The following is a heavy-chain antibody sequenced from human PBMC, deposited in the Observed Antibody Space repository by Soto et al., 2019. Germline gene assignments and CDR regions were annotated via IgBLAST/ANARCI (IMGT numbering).Heavy chain of an antibody. CDR2: IIPIFGAA. J-gene: IGHJ6*02. CDR3: ASGGLLAGYYYYGMDV. D-gene: IGHD3-16*01. Sequence: SVKVSCKASGGTFSSYAISWVRQAPGQGLEWMGGIIPIFGAANYAQKFQGRVTITADESTSTAYMELSSLRSEDTAVYYCASGGLLAGYYYYGMDVWGQGTTVTVSS. V-gene: IGHV1-69*13. CDR1: GGTFSSYA.